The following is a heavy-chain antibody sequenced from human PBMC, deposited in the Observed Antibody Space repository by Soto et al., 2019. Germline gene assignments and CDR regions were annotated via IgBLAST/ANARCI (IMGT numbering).Heavy chain of an antibody. CDR3: ARHYRSGKGRFLEWTHTFDP. Sequence: GESLKISCKGSGYSFTSYWISWVRQMPGKGLEWMGIIYPGDSDTRYSPSFQGQVTISADKSISTAYLQWSSLKASDTAMYYCARHYRSGKGRFLEWTHTFDPWGQGTLVTVSS. CDR2: IYPGDSDT. D-gene: IGHD3-3*01. J-gene: IGHJ5*02. V-gene: IGHV5-51*01. CDR1: GYSFTSYW.